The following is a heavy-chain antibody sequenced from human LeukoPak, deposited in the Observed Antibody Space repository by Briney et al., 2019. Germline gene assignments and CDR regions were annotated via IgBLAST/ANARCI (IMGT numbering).Heavy chain of an antibody. J-gene: IGHJ5*01. D-gene: IGHD6-19*01. CDR3: AKPISGGLAVTADWFHP. CDR2: INANSGTT. V-gene: IGHV3-23*01. Sequence: GGSLRLSCAASGFAFSVYAMSWLRQPPGKGLEWVSTINANSGTTSYAASVRGRFSISRDNSKNTLYLQLITLRADDTATYYCAKPISGGLAVTADWFHPWGQGTQVVVSS. CDR1: GFAFSVYA.